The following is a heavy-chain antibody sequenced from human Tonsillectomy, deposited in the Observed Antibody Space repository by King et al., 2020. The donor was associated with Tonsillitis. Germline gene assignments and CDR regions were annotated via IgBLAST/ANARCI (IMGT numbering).Heavy chain of an antibody. CDR2: IKQDGSEK. V-gene: IGHV3-7*03. Sequence: LVESGGRLVQPGGSLRLSCAASGFAFTTYCMSWVRQAPGKGLEWVANIKQDGSEKYYADSVKGRFTISRDNAKNSLFLQMNSLRAEDTAVYYCARLPEYAAENSWGQGTLVTVSS. J-gene: IGHJ5*02. D-gene: IGHD2-2*01. CDR3: ARLPEYAAENS. CDR1: GFAFTTYC.